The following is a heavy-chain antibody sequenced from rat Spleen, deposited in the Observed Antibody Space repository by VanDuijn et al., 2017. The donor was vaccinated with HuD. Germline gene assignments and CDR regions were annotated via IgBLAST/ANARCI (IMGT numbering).Heavy chain of an antibody. J-gene: IGHJ2*01. CDR2: ISPSGGST. Sequence: EVQLVESGGGLVQPGRSLKLSCAASGFTFSDYNMAWVRQAPTKGLEWVASISPSGGSTYYRDSVKGRFTVSRDNAKSTLYLQMNSLTSEDTATYYCTRESYSTFDYWGQGVMVTVSS. V-gene: IGHV5S23*01. CDR3: TRESYSTFDY. CDR1: GFTFSDYN. D-gene: IGHD1-2*01.